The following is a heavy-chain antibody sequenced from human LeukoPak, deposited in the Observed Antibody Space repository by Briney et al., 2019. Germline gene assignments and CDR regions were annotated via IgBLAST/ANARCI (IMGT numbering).Heavy chain of an antibody. CDR3: ARHRYSLDD. V-gene: IGHV4-59*08. J-gene: IGHJ4*02. D-gene: IGHD5-18*01. CDR2: ISYSGST. CDR1: GGSISGYY. Sequence: PSETLSLTCTVSGGSISGYYWSWIRQPPGKGLEWIGYISYSGSTNYNPSLKSRVTISVDTSKNQFSLKLNSVTAADTAFYYCARHRYSLDDWGQGAPVTVSS.